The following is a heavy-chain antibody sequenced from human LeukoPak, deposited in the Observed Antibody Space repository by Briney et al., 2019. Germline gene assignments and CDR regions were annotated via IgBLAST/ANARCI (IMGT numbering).Heavy chain of an antibody. V-gene: IGHV4-59*08. Sequence: SETLSLTCTVSGGSISSYYWSWVRQPPGKGGEGIGYIYYSGSSNYNPSLMSRVTISVDTSKNQFSLQLSSVTAADTAVYYCASHHDLGWFGTGSDYYYGMDVWGQGTTVTVSS. D-gene: IGHD3-10*01. J-gene: IGHJ6*02. CDR2: IYYSGSS. CDR1: GGSISSYY. CDR3: ASHHDLGWFGTGSDYYYGMDV.